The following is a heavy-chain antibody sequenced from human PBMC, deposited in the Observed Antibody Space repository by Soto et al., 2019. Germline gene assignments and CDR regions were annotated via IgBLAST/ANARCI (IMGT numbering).Heavy chain of an antibody. J-gene: IGHJ4*02. CDR3: ARVMVRGVIAY. CDR1: VGSFSGYY. Sequence: ETLSLTCAVYVGSFSGYYWSWIRQPPGKGLEWIGEINHSGSTNYNPSLKSRVTISVDTSKNQFSLKLSSVTAADTAVYYCARVMVRGVIAYWGQGTLVTVSS. CDR2: INHSGST. D-gene: IGHD3-10*01. V-gene: IGHV4-34*01.